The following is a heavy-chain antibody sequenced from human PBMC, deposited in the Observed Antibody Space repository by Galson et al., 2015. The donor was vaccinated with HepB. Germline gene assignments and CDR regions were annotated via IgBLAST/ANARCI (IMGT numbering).Heavy chain of an antibody. V-gene: IGHV5-10-1*01. CDR3: ARRGVYYYYYGMDV. D-gene: IGHD3-10*01. CDR1: GYSFTSYW. CDR2: IDPSDSYT. Sequence: IPCKGSGYSFTSYWISWVRQMPGKGLERMGRIDPSDSYTNYSSSFQGHVTISADKSISTAYLQWSSLKASDTAMYYCARRGVYYYYYGMDVWGQGTTVTVSS. J-gene: IGHJ6*02.